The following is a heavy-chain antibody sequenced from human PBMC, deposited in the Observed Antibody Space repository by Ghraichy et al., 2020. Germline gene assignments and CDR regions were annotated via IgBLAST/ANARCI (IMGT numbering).Heavy chain of an antibody. V-gene: IGHV1-18*01. J-gene: IGHJ6*03. CDR2: ISAYNGNT. CDR1: GYTFTSYG. Sequence: ASVKVSCKASGYTFTSYGISWVRQAPGQGLEWMGWISAYNGNTNYAQKLQGRVTMTTDTSTSTAYMELRSLRSDDTAVYYCARDPSSYYTTVTTSQTAHYYDMDVWGKGTTVTVSS. CDR3: ARDPSSYYTTVTTSQTAHYYDMDV. D-gene: IGHD4-17*01.